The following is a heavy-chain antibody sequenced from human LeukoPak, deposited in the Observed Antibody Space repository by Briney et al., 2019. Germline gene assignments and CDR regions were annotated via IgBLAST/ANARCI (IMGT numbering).Heavy chain of an antibody. J-gene: IGHJ5*02. D-gene: IGHD3-9*01. CDR1: RFTFSSYA. CDR3: ARQIDPWAPFDP. V-gene: IGHV3-23*01. Sequence: GGSLRLSCAASRFTFSSYAMSWVRQAPGKWLEWVSGISGSGGSTDYADSVKGRFTISRDNSKNTLYLQMNSLRAEDTAVYYCARQIDPWAPFDPWGQGTLVTVSS. CDR2: ISGSGGST.